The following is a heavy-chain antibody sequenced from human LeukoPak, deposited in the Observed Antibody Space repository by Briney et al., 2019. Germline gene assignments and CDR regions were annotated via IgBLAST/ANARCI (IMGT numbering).Heavy chain of an antibody. D-gene: IGHD2-2*01. Sequence: GGSLRLSCAASGFTFRSYSMNWVRQAPGKGLEWVSSISSSSSYIYYADSVKGRFTISRDNAKNSLYLQMNSLRAEDTAVYYCAREDIVVVPAANYYYGMDVWGQGTTVTVSS. CDR2: ISSSSSYI. V-gene: IGHV3-21*01. CDR1: GFTFRSYS. CDR3: AREDIVVVPAANYYYGMDV. J-gene: IGHJ6*02.